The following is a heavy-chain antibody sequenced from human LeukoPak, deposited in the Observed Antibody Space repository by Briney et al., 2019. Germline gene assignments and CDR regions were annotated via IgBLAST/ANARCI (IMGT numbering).Heavy chain of an antibody. CDR1: GFTFSTYA. CDR2: ISGGAGRT. J-gene: IGHJ4*02. D-gene: IGHD1-26*01. CDR3: ANADPTSVGATMDN. V-gene: IGHV3-23*01. Sequence: PGGSLRLSCAASGFTFSTYAMSWVRQAPGKGLEGVSIISGGAGRTYYADSVKGRFTISRDNSKNTLYLQMNSLRVEDTAVYFCANADPTSVGATMDNWGQGTLVTVSS.